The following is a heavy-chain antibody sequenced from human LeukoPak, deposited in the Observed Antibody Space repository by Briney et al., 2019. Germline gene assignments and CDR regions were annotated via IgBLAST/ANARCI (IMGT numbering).Heavy chain of an antibody. V-gene: IGHV3-23*01. CDR1: GFTFSSYA. CDR2: ISGGGGST. Sequence: GGSLRLSCAASGFTFSSYAMSWVRQAPGKGLEWVSAISGGGGSTYYADSVKGRFTISRDNAKNSLYLQMNSLRAEDTAVYYCASERFTTTDYWGQGTLVTVSS. D-gene: IGHD1-1*01. CDR3: ASERFTTTDY. J-gene: IGHJ4*02.